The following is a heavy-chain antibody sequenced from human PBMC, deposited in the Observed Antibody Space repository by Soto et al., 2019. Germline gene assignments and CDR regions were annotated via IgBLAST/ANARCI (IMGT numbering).Heavy chain of an antibody. Sequence: SETLSLTCTVSGGSISSGGYYWSWIRQHPGKGLEWIGYIYYSGGTYYNPSLKSRVTISVDTSKNQFSLKLSSVTAADTAVYYCARAKITFGGVIGHNWFDPWGQGTLVTVSS. J-gene: IGHJ5*02. V-gene: IGHV4-31*03. CDR3: ARAKITFGGVIGHNWFDP. D-gene: IGHD3-16*02. CDR1: GGSISSGGYY. CDR2: IYYSGGT.